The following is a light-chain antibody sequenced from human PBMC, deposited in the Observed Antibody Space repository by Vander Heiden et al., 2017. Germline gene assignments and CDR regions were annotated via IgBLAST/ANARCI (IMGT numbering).Light chain of an antibody. V-gene: IGKV4-1*01. CDR2: WAS. Sequence: DIVLTQSPDSLAVPLGERATINCKSSQSVLSSSNNKNYLAWFQQKPGQPPKLLIYWASTRESGVPDRFSGSGSGTDFTLTISSLQAEDVAVYYCQQHSSKTFGQGTERWKSN. CDR1: QSVLSSSNNKNY. CDR3: QQHSSKT. J-gene: IGKJ1*01.